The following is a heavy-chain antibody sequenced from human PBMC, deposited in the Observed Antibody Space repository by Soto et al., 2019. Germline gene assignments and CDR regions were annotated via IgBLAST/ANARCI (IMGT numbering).Heavy chain of an antibody. CDR1: GGSFTDYY. J-gene: IGHJ4*02. CDR2: INHSGST. V-gene: IGHV4-34*01. CDR3: ATLTRYYDILTGYYLYHFDQ. D-gene: IGHD3-9*01. Sequence: PSDTLSLTCAVYGGSFTDYYWSWIRQPPGKGLEWIGEINHSGSTNYSPSLKSRVTIPQDTSKNQFSLKLSSVTAADTAVYYCATLTRYYDILTGYYLYHFDQWGQGTLVTVSS.